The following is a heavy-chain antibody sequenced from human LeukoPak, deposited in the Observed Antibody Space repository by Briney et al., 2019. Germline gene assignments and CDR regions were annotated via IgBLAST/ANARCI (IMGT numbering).Heavy chain of an antibody. J-gene: IGHJ4*02. D-gene: IGHD1-1*01. CDR3: ARENGRGYFDY. V-gene: IGHV3-13*01. CDR1: GFTFSSYD. CDR2: IGTAGDT. Sequence: GGSLRLSCAASGFTFSSYDMHWVRQATGKGLEWVSAIGTAGDTYYPGSVKGRFTISRENAKNSLYLQMNSLRAGDTVVYYCARENGRGYFDYWGQGTLVTVSS.